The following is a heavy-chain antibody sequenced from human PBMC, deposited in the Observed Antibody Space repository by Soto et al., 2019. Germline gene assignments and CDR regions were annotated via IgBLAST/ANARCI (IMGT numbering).Heavy chain of an antibody. J-gene: IGHJ4*02. V-gene: IGHV4-34*01. CDR2: INHSGSA. CDR1: GGSFSGYI. D-gene: IGHD1-26*01. CDR3: ARGLISGSHYSGGWYYFDS. Sequence: SETLSLTCDVYGGSFSGYIWTWIRQTPGKGLQWIGQINHSGSANYNPSLKSRVTISVHTSNSQFSLELNSVTAADTAVYYCARGLISGSHYSGGWYYFDSWGQGTQVTSPQ.